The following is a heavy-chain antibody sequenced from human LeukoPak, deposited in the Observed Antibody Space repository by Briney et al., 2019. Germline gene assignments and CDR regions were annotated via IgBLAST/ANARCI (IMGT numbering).Heavy chain of an antibody. CDR1: GFTFDDYA. V-gene: IGHV3-9*01. CDR2: ISWNSGSI. CDR3: AKDTTLKLQWFGELWSGMDV. Sequence: PGRSLRLSCAASGFTFDDYAMHWVRRAPGKGLEWVSGISWNSGSIGYADSVKGRFTISRDNAKNSLYLQMNSLRAEDTALYYCAKDTTLKLQWFGELWSGMDVWGQGTTVTVSS. J-gene: IGHJ6*02. D-gene: IGHD3-10*01.